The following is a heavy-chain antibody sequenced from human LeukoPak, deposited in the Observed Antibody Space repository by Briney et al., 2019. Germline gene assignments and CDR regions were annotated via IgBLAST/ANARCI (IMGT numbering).Heavy chain of an antibody. V-gene: IGHV4-4*07. Sequence: SETLSLTCTVSGGSLSGYYWSWIRQPAGKGLEWIGRIYSSGSTNYNPSLKSRATMSVDTSKNQFSLKLSSVTAADTAVYYCARVVVFGVVSSDYYYYYMDVWGKGTTVTVS. CDR2: IYSSGST. J-gene: IGHJ6*03. D-gene: IGHD3-3*01. CDR1: GGSLSGYY. CDR3: ARVVVFGVVSSDYYYYYMDV.